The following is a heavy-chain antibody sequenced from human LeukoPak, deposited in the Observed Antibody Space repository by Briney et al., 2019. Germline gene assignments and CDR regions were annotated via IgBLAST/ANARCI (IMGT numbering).Heavy chain of an antibody. D-gene: IGHD3-10*01. V-gene: IGHV4-59*01. CDR1: GGSISTYY. J-gene: IGHJ4*02. Sequence: SETLSLTCTVSGGSISTYYWSWIRQPPGKGLEWIGSIHYSGRTSFNPSLESRVTISLDTSKNQFSLKLSSVTAADTAVYFCARDRFGELEYWGQGTLVTVSS. CDR2: IHYSGRT. CDR3: ARDRFGELEY.